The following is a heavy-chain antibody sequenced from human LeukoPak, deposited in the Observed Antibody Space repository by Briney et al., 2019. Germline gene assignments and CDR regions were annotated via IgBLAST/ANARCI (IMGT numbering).Heavy chain of an antibody. Sequence: GGSLRLSCAASGFTFSSYAMHWVRQAPGKGLEWVAVISYDGSNKYYADSVKGRFTISRDNSKNTLYLQMNSLRAEDTAVYYCARGREELWFGEHYYYGMDVWGQGTTVTVSS. V-gene: IGHV3-30-3*01. D-gene: IGHD3-10*01. CDR2: ISYDGSNK. CDR3: ARGREELWFGEHYYYGMDV. J-gene: IGHJ6*02. CDR1: GFTFSSYA.